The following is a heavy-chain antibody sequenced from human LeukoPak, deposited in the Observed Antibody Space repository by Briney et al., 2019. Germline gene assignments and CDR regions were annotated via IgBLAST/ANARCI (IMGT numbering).Heavy chain of an antibody. Sequence: GGSLRLSCASSGFTFSSYAMSWVRQAPGQGLEWISIIYSGGSTYYTDSVKGRFTISRDNSKNTLYLQMNSLRAEDTAVYYCAREAFGYWGQGTLVTVSS. V-gene: IGHV3-53*01. CDR1: GFTFSSYA. J-gene: IGHJ4*02. D-gene: IGHD3-16*01. CDR2: IYSGGST. CDR3: AREAFGY.